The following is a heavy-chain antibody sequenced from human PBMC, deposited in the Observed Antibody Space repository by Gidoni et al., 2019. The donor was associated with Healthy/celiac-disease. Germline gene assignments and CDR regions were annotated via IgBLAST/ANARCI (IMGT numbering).Heavy chain of an antibody. CDR3: ARGPGGWYAGNWFDP. Sequence: QVQLQQWGAGLLKPSETLSLTCAVYGWSFSGYYWSWNRQPPGKGLEWIGEINHSGSTNYNPSLKSRVTISVDTSKIQFSLKLSSVTAADTAVYYCARGPGGWYAGNWFDPWGQGTLVTVSS. D-gene: IGHD6-19*01. CDR2: INHSGST. V-gene: IGHV4-34*01. CDR1: GWSFSGYY. J-gene: IGHJ5*02.